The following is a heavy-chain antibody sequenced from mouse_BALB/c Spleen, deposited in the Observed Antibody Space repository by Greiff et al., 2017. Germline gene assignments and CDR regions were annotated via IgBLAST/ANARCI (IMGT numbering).Heavy chain of an antibody. D-gene: IGHD1-1*02. Sequence: DVQLVESGPGLVKPSQSLSLTCTVTGYSITSDYAWNWIRQFPGNKLEWMGYISYSGSTSYNPSLKSRISITRDTSKNQFFLQLNSVTTEDTATYYCAREGWDYYAMDYGGQGTSVTVSS. CDR3: AREGWDYYAMDY. J-gene: IGHJ4*01. CDR1: GYSITSDYA. CDR2: ISYSGST. V-gene: IGHV3-2*02.